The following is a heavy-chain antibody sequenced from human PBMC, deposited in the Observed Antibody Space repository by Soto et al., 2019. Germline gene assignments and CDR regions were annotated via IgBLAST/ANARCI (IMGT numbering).Heavy chain of an antibody. CDR2: IRSKANSYAT. CDR1: GFTFSGSA. CDR3: TRRYEVRGVYNWFDP. V-gene: IGHV3-73*01. J-gene: IGHJ5*02. D-gene: IGHD3-10*01. Sequence: GGSLRLSCAASGFTFSGSAMHWVRQASGKGLEWVGRIRSKANSYATAYAASVKGRFTISRDDSKNTAYLQMNSLKTEDTAVYYCTRRYEVRGVYNWFDPWGQGTLVTVSS.